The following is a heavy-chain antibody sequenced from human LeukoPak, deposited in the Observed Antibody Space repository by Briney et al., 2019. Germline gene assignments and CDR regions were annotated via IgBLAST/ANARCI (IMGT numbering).Heavy chain of an antibody. CDR1: GGSFSGYY. V-gene: IGHV4-34*01. CDR2: INHSGST. CDR3: AYGSGSYYTMGSFDY. Sequence: SETLSLTCAVYGGSFSGYYWSWIRQPPGKGLEWIGEINHSGSTNYNPSLKSRVTIPVDTSKNQFSLKLSSVTAADTAVYYCAYGSGSYYTMGSFDYWGQGTLVTVSS. D-gene: IGHD3-10*01. J-gene: IGHJ4*02.